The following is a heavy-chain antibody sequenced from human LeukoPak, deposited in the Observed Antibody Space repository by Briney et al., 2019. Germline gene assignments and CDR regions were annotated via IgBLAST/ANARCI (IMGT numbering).Heavy chain of an antibody. Sequence: GRSLRLSCSASGFTFDDYAMHWVRQAPGKGLEWVSGISWNSGSIGYADSVKGRFTISRDNAKNSLYLQMNSLRAEDMALYYCAKDSGDYGYFDLWGRGTLVTVSS. CDR1: GFTFDDYA. J-gene: IGHJ2*01. CDR3: AKDSGDYGYFDL. V-gene: IGHV3-9*03. CDR2: ISWNSGSI. D-gene: IGHD4-17*01.